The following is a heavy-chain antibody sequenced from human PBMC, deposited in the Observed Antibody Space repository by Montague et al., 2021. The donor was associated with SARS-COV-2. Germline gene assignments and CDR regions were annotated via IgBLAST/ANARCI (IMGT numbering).Heavy chain of an antibody. J-gene: IGHJ4*02. CDR2: IYFSGST. CDR3: ARAYRGVPDWDFFDS. D-gene: IGHD3-9*01. V-gene: IGHV4-39*07. CDR1: GGPLIRSSHY. Sequence: SETLSLTCSVSGGPLIRSSHYWAWIRQAPGMGFEWIGNIYFSGSTNSNLTLRSRLTLSSDMSRVQFSLGLRAATASDMALYYCARAYRGVPDWDFFDSWGQGLLVAVSS.